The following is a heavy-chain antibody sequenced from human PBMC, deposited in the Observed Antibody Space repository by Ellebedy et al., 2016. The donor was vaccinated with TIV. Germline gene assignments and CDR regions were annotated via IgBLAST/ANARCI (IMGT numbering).Heavy chain of an antibody. V-gene: IGHV3-23*01. J-gene: IGHJ3*02. CDR1: GFTFNSYA. CDR3: ASIAPDCGADCFSFRAFDI. Sequence: GESLKISCVASGFTFNSYAMSWVRQAPGKGLGWVSSLSASGGSTYYADSVKGRFSISRDNSKNTLNLQMNSLRDEDTAVYFCASIAPDCGADCFSFRAFDIWGQGTLVTVSS. CDR2: LSASGGST. D-gene: IGHD2-21*02.